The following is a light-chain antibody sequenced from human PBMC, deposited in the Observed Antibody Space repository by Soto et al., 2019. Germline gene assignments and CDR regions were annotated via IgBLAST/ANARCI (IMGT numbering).Light chain of an antibody. CDR3: QQYGSSPYT. V-gene: IGKV3-20*01. Sequence: EIVLTQSPGTLSLSPGERATLSCRASQSVSSSYLAWYQQKPGQAPRLLIYGASSRATGIPDRFSGSGSGTDFTSNNSRPEPEDFAVYYCQQYGSSPYTFGQGTKLEIK. J-gene: IGKJ2*01. CDR2: GAS. CDR1: QSVSSSY.